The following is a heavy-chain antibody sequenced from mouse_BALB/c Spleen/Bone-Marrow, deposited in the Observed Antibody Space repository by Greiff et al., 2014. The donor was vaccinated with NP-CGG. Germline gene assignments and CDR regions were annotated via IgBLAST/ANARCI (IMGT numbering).Heavy chain of an antibody. Sequence: VQLQESGPQLVRPGASVKISCKASGYSFTRYWMHWVKQRPGQGLEWIGMIDPSDSETRLNQMFKDKATLTVDKSSSTAYMQRSSPTSEDSAVYYCASYGSSPAWFAYWGQGTLVTVSA. CDR1: GYSFTRYW. D-gene: IGHD1-1*01. V-gene: IGHV1S126*01. CDR3: ASYGSSPAWFAY. CDR2: IDPSDSET. J-gene: IGHJ3*01.